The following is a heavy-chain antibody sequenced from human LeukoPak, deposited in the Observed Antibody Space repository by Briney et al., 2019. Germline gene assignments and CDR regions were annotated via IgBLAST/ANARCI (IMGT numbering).Heavy chain of an antibody. CDR2: INPNSGGT. J-gene: IGHJ4*02. Sequence: ASVNVSCKASGYSFTGYYMHWVRPAPGQGLEWMGWINPNSGGTNYAQKFQGRVTMTRDTSISTAYMELSRLRSDDTAVYYCAREGEDSGNYYDYWGQGALVTVSS. CDR3: AREGEDSGNYYDY. D-gene: IGHD1-26*01. CDR1: GYSFTGYY. V-gene: IGHV1-2*02.